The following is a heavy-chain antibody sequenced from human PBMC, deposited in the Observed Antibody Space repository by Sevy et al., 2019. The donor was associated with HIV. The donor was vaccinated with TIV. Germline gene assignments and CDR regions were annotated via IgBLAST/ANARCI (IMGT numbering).Heavy chain of an antibody. CDR3: ARRDYGDYVDWFDP. J-gene: IGHJ5*02. V-gene: IGHV2-5*02. CDR1: GFSLSTNGVG. Sequence: SGPTLVNPTQTLTLTCTFSGFSLSTNGVGVGWIRQPPGKALECLALIYWDDDKHYSQSLKSRLTITKDTSKNQVVLKMTNMDPVDTATYYCARRDYGDYVDWFDPWGQGTLVTVSS. D-gene: IGHD4-17*01. CDR2: IYWDDDK.